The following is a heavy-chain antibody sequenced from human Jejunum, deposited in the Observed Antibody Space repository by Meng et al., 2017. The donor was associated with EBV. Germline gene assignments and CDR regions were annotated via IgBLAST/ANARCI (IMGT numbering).Heavy chain of an antibody. CDR2: IDHTGTT. J-gene: IGHJ4*02. V-gene: IGHV4-4*02. D-gene: IGHD2/OR15-2a*01. Sequence: QGRLPESGPGLVQPSGPRPCTCTVSSGSINNKNWRHWVRQAPGKGLEWIGEIDHTGTTHYTPSLKSRVTISLGTSMNQFSLELTSPTPADTAVYYCARDSQYLARGYFDYWGQGALVTVSS. CDR3: ARDSQYLARGYFDY. CDR1: SGSINNKNW.